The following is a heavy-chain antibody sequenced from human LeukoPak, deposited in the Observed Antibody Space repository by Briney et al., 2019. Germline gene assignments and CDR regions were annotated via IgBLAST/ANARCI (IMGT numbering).Heavy chain of an antibody. J-gene: IGHJ4*02. CDR1: GLTFSNYG. Sequence: GGSLRLSCAASGLTFSNYGMHWVRQAPGKGLEWVAVIWYDGSNKYYADSVKGRFTLSRDNSKNTLFLQMNSLRPEDTAVYFCARDLTQLALFDYWGQRTLVTVSS. D-gene: IGHD6-13*01. CDR2: IWYDGSNK. V-gene: IGHV3-33*01. CDR3: ARDLTQLALFDY.